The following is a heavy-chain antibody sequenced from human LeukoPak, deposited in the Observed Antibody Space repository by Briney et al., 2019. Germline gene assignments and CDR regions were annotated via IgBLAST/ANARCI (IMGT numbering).Heavy chain of an antibody. J-gene: IGHJ3*02. CDR2: IIPIFGTA. CDR1: GGTFSSYA. CDR3: ASPAEGIHYYDSSGYSRGDAFDI. D-gene: IGHD3-22*01. V-gene: IGHV1-69*13. Sequence: GASVKVSCKASGGTFSSYAISWVRQAPGQGLEWMGGIIPIFGTANYAQKFQGRVTITADESTSTAYMELSSLRSEDTAVYYCASPAEGIHYYDSSGYSRGDAFDIWGQGTMVTVSS.